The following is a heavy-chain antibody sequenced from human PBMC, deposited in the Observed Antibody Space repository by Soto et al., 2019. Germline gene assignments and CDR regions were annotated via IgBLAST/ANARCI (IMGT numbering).Heavy chain of an antibody. D-gene: IGHD3-10*01. Sequence: PSETLSLTCAVYGGSFSGYYWSWIRQPPGKGLEWIGEINHSGSTNYNPSLKSRVTISVDRSKNQFSLNLSSVTAADTAVYYCARDRGDYGSGSYYKRGSNWFDPWGQGTLVTVSS. CDR2: INHSGST. V-gene: IGHV4-34*01. J-gene: IGHJ5*02. CDR1: GGSFSGYY. CDR3: ARDRGDYGSGSYYKRGSNWFDP.